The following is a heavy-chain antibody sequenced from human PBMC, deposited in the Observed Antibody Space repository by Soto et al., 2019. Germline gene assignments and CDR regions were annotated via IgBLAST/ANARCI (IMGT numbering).Heavy chain of an antibody. CDR3: ARVPMGYCSSTSCYYYGMDV. V-gene: IGHV4-4*07. Sequence: QVQLQESGPGLVKPSETLSLTCTVSGGSISSYYWSWIRQPAGKGLEWIGRIYTTGSTNYNPSLKSRVTMSVDTSKNQFSLTLSSVTAADTAVYYCARVPMGYCSSTSCYYYGMDVWGQGTTVTVSS. D-gene: IGHD2-2*01. CDR1: GGSISSYY. J-gene: IGHJ6*02. CDR2: IYTTGST.